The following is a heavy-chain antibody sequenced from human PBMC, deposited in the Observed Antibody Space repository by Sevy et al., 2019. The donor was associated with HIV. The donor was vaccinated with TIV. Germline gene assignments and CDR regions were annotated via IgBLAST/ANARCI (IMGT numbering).Heavy chain of an antibody. CDR3: ASKVTMVRGVISDYYYYGMDV. CDR2: IIPIFGTA. D-gene: IGHD3-10*01. Sequence: ASVKVSCKASGGTFSSYAISWVRQAPGQGLEWMGGIIPIFGTANYAQKFQGRVTITADESTSTAYMELSSLRSEDTAVYYCASKVTMVRGVISDYYYYGMDVWGQRTTVTVSS. V-gene: IGHV1-69*13. CDR1: GGTFSSYA. J-gene: IGHJ6*02.